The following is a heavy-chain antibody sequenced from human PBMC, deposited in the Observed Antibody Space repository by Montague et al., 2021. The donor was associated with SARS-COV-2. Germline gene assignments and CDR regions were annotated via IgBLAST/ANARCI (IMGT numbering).Heavy chain of an antibody. D-gene: IGHD3-22*01. V-gene: IGHV3-23*03. J-gene: IGHJ4*02. CDR3: AKSRGIRYDSSGYYYPLDX. CDR2: IYSGGSST. CDR1: GFTFSSYA. Sequence: SLRLSCAASGFTFSSYAMSWVRQAPGKGLEWVSVIYSGGSSTYYADSVKGRFTISRDNSMNTLYLQMNSLRAEDTAVYYCAKSRGIRYDSSGYYYPLDXWGQGTLVTVSS.